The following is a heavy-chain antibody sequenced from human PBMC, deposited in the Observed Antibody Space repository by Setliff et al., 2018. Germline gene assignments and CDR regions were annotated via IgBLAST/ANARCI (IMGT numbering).Heavy chain of an antibody. J-gene: IGHJ3*02. D-gene: IGHD1-1*01. Sequence: PSQTLSLTCAISGDSVSSNGAAWNWIRQSPSGGLEWLGRTFYRSKWYYDYALSVKSRITVNPDTSKNQFSLHLNSVTPEDTAVYYCARDSELCLDALDIWGQGTVVTVSS. CDR2: TFYRSKWYY. CDR1: GDSVSSNGAA. CDR3: ARDSELCLDALDI. V-gene: IGHV6-1*01.